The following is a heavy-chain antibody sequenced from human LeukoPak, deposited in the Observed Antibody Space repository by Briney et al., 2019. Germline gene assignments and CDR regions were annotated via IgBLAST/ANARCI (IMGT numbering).Heavy chain of an antibody. CDR1: GFTFNSYA. CDR3: AGDRGGVVAATRDYYYGMDV. CDR2: ISYDGSNK. J-gene: IGHJ6*02. D-gene: IGHD2-15*01. Sequence: GGSLRLSCAASGFTFNSYAMHWVRQAPGKGLVWVAVISYDGSNKYYADSVKGRFTISRDNSKNTLYMQMNGMRAEDTAVYYCAGDRGGVVAATRDYYYGMDVWGQGTTVTVSS. V-gene: IGHV3-30-3*01.